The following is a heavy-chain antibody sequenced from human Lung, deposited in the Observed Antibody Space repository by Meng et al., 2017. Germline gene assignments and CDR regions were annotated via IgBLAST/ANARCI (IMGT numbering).Heavy chain of an antibody. D-gene: IGHD1-26*01. CDR3: ARGTPGRSYANY. Sequence: VHPVQPGPEVKKPGASVKGSCKASDYTFTGYGVSWVRQAPGQGLEWMAWLGAHDGDTSFGPKFQGRVTVTADRPTATAYMELRSLRFDDTAVYYCARGTPGRSYANYWGPGTLVTVSS. J-gene: IGHJ4*02. CDR1: DYTFTGYG. V-gene: IGHV1-18*01. CDR2: LGAHDGDT.